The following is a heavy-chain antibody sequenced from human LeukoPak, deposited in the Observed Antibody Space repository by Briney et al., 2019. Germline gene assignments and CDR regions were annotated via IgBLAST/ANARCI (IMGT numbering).Heavy chain of an antibody. J-gene: IGHJ4*02. CDR2: IRYDGSNK. CDR1: GFTFSSYG. Sequence: GGSLRLSCAASGFTFSSYGMHWVRQAPGKGLEWVAFIRYDGSNKYYADSMKGRFTISRDNSKNTLYLQMNSLRAEDTAVYYCAKDRNSGSYLGQCYFDYWGQGTPVTVSS. CDR3: AKDRNSGSYLGQCYFDY. V-gene: IGHV3-30*02. D-gene: IGHD1-26*01.